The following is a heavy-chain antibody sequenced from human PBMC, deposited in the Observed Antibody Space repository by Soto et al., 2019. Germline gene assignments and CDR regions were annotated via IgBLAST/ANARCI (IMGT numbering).Heavy chain of an antibody. V-gene: IGHV1-2*04. J-gene: IGHJ6*02. CDR2: INPNSGGT. CDR1: GYTFTGYY. Sequence: GASVKVSCKASGYTFTGYYMHWVRQAPGQGLEWMGWINPNSGGTNYAQKFQGWVTMTRDTSISTAYMELSGLRSDDTAVYYCARDAKRRITIFGVVTSVYYYGMDVWGQGTTVTVSS. D-gene: IGHD3-3*01. CDR3: ARDAKRRITIFGVVTSVYYYGMDV.